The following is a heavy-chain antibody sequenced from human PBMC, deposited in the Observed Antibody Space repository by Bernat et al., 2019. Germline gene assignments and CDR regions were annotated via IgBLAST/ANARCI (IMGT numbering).Heavy chain of an antibody. CDR3: AKCSIDLGGGFDS. V-gene: IGHV3-23*01. J-gene: IGHJ4*02. Sequence: EVQLLESGGGLVQPGGSLRLSCTASGFTFSSYGMNWVRQTPGKGLEWVSVISGSGGTRNYADSVKGRFTISRDKSKNTLYLETNSLRADDTAMYFCAKCSIDLGGGFDSWGQGTLVTVSS. CDR1: GFTFSSYG. CDR2: ISGSGGTR. D-gene: IGHD3-16*01.